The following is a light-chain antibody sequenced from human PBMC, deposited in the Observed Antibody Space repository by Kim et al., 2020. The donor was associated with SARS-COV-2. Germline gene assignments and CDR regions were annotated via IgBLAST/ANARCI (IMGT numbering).Light chain of an antibody. V-gene: IGLV3-1*01. CDR2: QDS. CDR1: KLGDQY. J-gene: IGLJ2*01. CDR3: QAWDSSEDGV. Sequence: SYELTQPPSVSVSPGQTASITCSGDKLGDQYACWYQQKPGQSPVLVIYQDSKRPSGIPERFSGSNSGNTATLTISGTQAMDEADYYCQAWDSSEDGVFGG.